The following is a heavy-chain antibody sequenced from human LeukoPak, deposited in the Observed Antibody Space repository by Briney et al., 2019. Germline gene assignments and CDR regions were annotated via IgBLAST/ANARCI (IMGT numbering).Heavy chain of an antibody. V-gene: IGHV3-23*01. CDR1: GFTFSSYA. CDR2: ISGSGGST. J-gene: IGHJ1*01. Sequence: PGGSLRLSCAASGFTFSSYAMSWVRQAPGKGLEWVSAISGSGGSTYYADSVKGRFTISRDNSKNTLYLQMNSLRAEDTAVYYCAKGHIVVVPAASEYFQHWGQGTLVTVSS. CDR3: AKGHIVVVPAASEYFQH. D-gene: IGHD2-2*01.